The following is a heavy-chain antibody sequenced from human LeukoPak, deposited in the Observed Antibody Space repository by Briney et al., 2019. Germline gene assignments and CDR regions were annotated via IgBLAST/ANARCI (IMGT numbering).Heavy chain of an antibody. D-gene: IGHD6-19*01. Sequence: SETLSLTCTVSGGSISSYYWSWIRQPPGKGLEWIGYIYYSGSTNYNPSLKSRVTISVDTSKNQFSLKLSSVTAADTAVYYCARRVGQPGYSSGWEYYFDYWGQGTLVTVSS. CDR1: GGSISSYY. J-gene: IGHJ4*02. V-gene: IGHV4-59*08. CDR3: ARRVGQPGYSSGWEYYFDY. CDR2: IYYSGST.